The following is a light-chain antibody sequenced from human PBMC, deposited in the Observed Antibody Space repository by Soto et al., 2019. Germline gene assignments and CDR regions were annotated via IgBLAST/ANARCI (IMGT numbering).Light chain of an antibody. Sequence: QSALTQPASVSGSPGQSITIYCTGTSSDVGGYNYVSWYQQHPGKAPKLMIYEVSNRPSGVSNRFSGSKSGNTASLTISGLQAEDEADYYCSSYTSSSFVVFGGGTQLTVL. CDR1: SSDVGGYNY. J-gene: IGLJ2*01. V-gene: IGLV2-14*01. CDR2: EVS. CDR3: SSYTSSSFVV.